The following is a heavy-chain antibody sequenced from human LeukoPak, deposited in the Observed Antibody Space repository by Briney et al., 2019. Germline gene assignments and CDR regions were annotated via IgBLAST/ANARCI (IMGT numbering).Heavy chain of an antibody. V-gene: IGHV3-23*01. J-gene: IGHJ4*02. D-gene: IGHD2-21*02. Sequence: GGSLRLSCAASGFTFSSYSMSWVRQAPGKGLEWVSLISGSAGRTYYADSVKGWFTISRDNSKNTLYLQMSSLRAEDTAVYYCAKEPRHCGGDCFSLLDSWGQGTLVTVSS. CDR1: GFTFSSYS. CDR3: AKEPRHCGGDCFSLLDS. CDR2: ISGSAGRT.